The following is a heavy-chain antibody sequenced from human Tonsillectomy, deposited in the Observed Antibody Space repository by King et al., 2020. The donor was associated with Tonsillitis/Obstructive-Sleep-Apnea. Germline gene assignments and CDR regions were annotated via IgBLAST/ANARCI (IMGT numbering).Heavy chain of an antibody. CDR2: IYSGGST. D-gene: IGHD5-18*01. J-gene: IGHJ4*02. CDR1: GFTVSSNY. V-gene: IGHV3-53*01. Sequence: VQLVESGGGLIQPGGSLRLSCAASGFTVSSNYMSWVRQAPGKGLEWVSVIYSGGSTYYADSVKGRFTISRDNSKNTLYLQMNSLRAEDTAVYYCARDRGGYSYGLAFDYWGQGTLVTVSS. CDR3: ARDRGGYSYGLAFDY.